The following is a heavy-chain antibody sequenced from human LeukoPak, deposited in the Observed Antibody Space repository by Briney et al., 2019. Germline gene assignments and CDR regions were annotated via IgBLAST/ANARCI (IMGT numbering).Heavy chain of an antibody. Sequence: SETLSLTCAVYGGSFSGYYWSWIRQPPGKGLEWIGKINHSGSTNYNPSLKSRVTISVDTSKNQFSLKLSSVTAADTAVYYCARGLYYYGSGSFFGIWGQGTKVTVSS. CDR2: INHSGST. CDR3: ARGLYYYGSGSFFGI. J-gene: IGHJ3*02. D-gene: IGHD3-10*01. V-gene: IGHV4-34*01. CDR1: GGSFSGYY.